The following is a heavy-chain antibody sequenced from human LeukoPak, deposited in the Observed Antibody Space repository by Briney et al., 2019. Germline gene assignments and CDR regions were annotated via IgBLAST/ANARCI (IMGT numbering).Heavy chain of an antibody. J-gene: IGHJ6*02. CDR1: GFTFSGYY. CDR2: ISYDGSNK. CDR3: ARELGLYYYGMDV. D-gene: IGHD7-27*01. V-gene: IGHV3-30-3*01. Sequence: GGSLRLSCAASGFTFSGYYMSWIRQAPGKGLEWVAVISYDGSNKYYADSVKGRFTISRDNSKNTLYLQMNSLRAEDTAVYYCARELGLYYYGMDVWGQGTTVTVSS.